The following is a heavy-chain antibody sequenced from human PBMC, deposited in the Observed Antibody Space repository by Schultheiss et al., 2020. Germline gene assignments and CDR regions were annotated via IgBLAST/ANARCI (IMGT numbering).Heavy chain of an antibody. CDR3: AKQAPSNWYGY. V-gene: IGHV3-48*01. CDR1: GFTFSSYA. CDR2: ISSSSSTI. J-gene: IGHJ4*02. Sequence: GESLKISCAASGFTFSSYAMSWVRQAPGKGLEWVSYISSSSSTIYYADSVKGRFTISRDNAKNTLYLQMNSLRAEDTAVYYCAKQAPSNWYGYWGQGTLVTVSS. D-gene: IGHD6-13*01.